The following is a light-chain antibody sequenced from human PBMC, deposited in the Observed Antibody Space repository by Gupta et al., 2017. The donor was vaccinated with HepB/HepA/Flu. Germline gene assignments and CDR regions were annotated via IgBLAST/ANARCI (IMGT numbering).Light chain of an antibody. V-gene: IGLV3-19*01. J-gene: IGLJ3*02. CDR1: SLRSYY. Sequence: SSALPPAPAVSVALGQTVRITCQGDSLRSYYASWYQQKPGQAPVLVIYGKNNRPSGIPDRFSGSSSGNTASLTITGAQAEDEADYYCNSRDSSGNHWVFGGGTKLTVL. CDR2: GKN. CDR3: NSRDSSGNHWV.